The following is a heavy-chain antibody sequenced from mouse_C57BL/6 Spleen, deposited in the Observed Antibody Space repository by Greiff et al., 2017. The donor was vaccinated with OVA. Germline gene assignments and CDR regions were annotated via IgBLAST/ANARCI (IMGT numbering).Heavy chain of an antibody. V-gene: IGHV1-64*01. D-gene: IGHD2-2*01. J-gene: IGHJ3*01. CDR2: IHPNSGST. CDR3: ARSMVTTVFAY. Sequence: VQLQQSGAELVKPGASVKLSCKASGYTFTSYWMHWVKQRPGQGLEWIGMIHPNSGSTNYNEKFKSKATLTVDKSSSTAYMQLSSLTSEDSAVYYCARSMVTTVFAYWGQGTLVTVSA. CDR1: GYTFTSYW.